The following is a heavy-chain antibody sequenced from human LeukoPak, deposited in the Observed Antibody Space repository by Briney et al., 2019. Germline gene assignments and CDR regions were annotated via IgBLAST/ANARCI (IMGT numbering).Heavy chain of an antibody. CDR1: GFTFSSYS. V-gene: IGHV3-33*08. J-gene: IGHJ3*02. CDR3: ARPLLWFGESDAFDI. D-gene: IGHD3-10*01. Sequence: PGGSLRLSCAASGFTFSSYSMNWVRQAPGKGLEWVAVIWYDGSNKYYADSVKGRFTISRDNSKNTLYLQMNSLRAEDTAVYYCARPLLWFGESDAFDIWGQGTMVTVSS. CDR2: IWYDGSNK.